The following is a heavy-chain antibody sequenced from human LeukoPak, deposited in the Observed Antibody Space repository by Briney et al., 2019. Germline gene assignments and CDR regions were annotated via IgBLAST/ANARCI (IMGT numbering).Heavy chain of an antibody. V-gene: IGHV4-39*07. Sequence: PSETLSLTCTVSGGSISSSSYHWGWIRQPPGKGLEWIGSIYYSGSTYYNPSLKSRVTISVDTSKNQFSLKLSSVTAADTAVYYCADGGYSYGPFDYWGQGTLVTVSS. CDR2: IYYSGST. D-gene: IGHD5-18*01. CDR1: GGSISSSSYH. J-gene: IGHJ4*02. CDR3: ADGGYSYGPFDY.